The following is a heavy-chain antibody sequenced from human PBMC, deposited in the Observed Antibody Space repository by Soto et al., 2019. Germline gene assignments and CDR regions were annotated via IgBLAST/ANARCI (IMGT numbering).Heavy chain of an antibody. J-gene: IGHJ5*02. CDR3: ARDGYNSPEWCDP. D-gene: IGHD5-12*01. CDR2: IYYTGTT. V-gene: IGHV4-61*03. CDR1: GDSVSSGSYY. Sequence: SETLSLTCTVSGDSVSSGSYYWSWIRQPPGKGLEWIGFIYYTGTTNYNPSLKSRVTISIDRSTNHFSLKLSSVTAADTAVYYCARDGYNSPEWCDPWGLGTLVTVS.